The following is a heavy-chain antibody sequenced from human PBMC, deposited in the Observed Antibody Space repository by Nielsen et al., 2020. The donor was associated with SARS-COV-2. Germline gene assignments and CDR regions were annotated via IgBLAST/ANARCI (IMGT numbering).Heavy chain of an antibody. D-gene: IGHD3-22*01. CDR2: ISGSGGST. Sequence: GRSLKLSCAASGFTFSSYAMSWVRQAPGKGLEWVSAISGSGGSTYYADSVKGRFTISRDNSKNTLYLQMNSLRTEDTALYYCAKDDYYYDSSGFQDYWGQGTLVTVSS. CDR1: GFTFSSYA. J-gene: IGHJ4*02. CDR3: AKDDYYYDSSGFQDY. V-gene: IGHV3-23*01.